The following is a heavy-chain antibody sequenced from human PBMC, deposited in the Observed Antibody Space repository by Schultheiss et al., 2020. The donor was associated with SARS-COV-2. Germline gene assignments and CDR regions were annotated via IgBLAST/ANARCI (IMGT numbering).Heavy chain of an antibody. CDR1: GGSISSGGYY. Sequence: SETLSLTCTVSGGSISSGGYYWSWIRQHPGKGLEWIGYIYYSGSTYYNPSLKSRVTISVDTSKNQFSLKLSSVTAADTAVYYCARGFPPRNPGIYVVVPAAIRINWFDPWGQGTLVTVSS. J-gene: IGHJ5*02. D-gene: IGHD2-2*02. CDR3: ARGFPPRNPGIYVVVPAAIRINWFDP. CDR2: IYYSGST. V-gene: IGHV4-31*03.